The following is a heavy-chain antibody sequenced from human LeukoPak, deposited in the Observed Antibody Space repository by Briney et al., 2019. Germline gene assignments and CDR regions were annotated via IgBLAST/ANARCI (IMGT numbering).Heavy chain of an antibody. CDR2: MYHSGST. Sequence: SETLSLTCAVSGYSISSGYYWGWIRQPPGTGLEWIGSMYHSGSTYYNPSLKSRVSISVDTSKNQFSLKLSSVTAADTAVYYCARSRQGWWLLDYWGQGTLVTVSS. D-gene: IGHD5-12*01. CDR1: GYSISSGYY. CDR3: ARSRQGWWLLDY. V-gene: IGHV4-38-2*01. J-gene: IGHJ4*02.